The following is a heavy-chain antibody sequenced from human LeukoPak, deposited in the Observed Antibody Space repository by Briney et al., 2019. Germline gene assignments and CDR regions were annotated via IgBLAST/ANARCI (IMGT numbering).Heavy chain of an antibody. Sequence: GGSLRLSCAPSGFTFSSYWMSWVRQAPGKGLEWVASIKEEGCEKHFVDSAKGRCTISRDNAKKSLYLQMNSLRAEDTAVYYCARRGGLDYSGEGTLVTVSS. J-gene: IGHJ4*02. CDR2: IKEEGCEK. CDR3: ARRGGLDY. D-gene: IGHD3/OR15-3a*01. V-gene: IGHV3-7*05. CDR1: GFTFSSYW.